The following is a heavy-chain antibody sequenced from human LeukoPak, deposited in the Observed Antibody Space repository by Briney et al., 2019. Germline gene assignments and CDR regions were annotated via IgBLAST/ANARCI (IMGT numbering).Heavy chain of an antibody. CDR3: ARANGGSLFDY. CDR1: GFTFSSYS. J-gene: IGHJ4*02. CDR2: ISSSSSYI. V-gene: IGHV3-21*01. Sequence: GGSLRLSCAASGFTFSSYSMNWVRQAPGKGLEWVSSISSSSSYIYYADSVKGRFTISRDNAKNSLYLQMNSLRAEDTAVYYCARANGGSLFDYWGQGTLVTVSS. D-gene: IGHD1-26*01.